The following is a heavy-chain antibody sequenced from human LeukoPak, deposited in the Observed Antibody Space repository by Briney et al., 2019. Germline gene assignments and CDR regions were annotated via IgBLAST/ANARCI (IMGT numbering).Heavy chain of an antibody. Sequence: SVKVSCKASGFTFTSSAVQWVRQARGQRLEWIGWIVVGSGNTNYAQKFQERVTITRDMSTSTAYMELSSLRSEDTAVYYCAAYGELRYLYYGMDVWGQGTTVTVSS. CDR2: IVVGSGNT. J-gene: IGHJ6*02. D-gene: IGHD1-7*01. CDR3: AAYGELRYLYYGMDV. V-gene: IGHV1-58*01. CDR1: GFTFTSSA.